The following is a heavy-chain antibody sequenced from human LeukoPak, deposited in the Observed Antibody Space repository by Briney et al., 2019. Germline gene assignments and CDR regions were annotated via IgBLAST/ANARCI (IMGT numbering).Heavy chain of an antibody. Sequence: GGSLRLSCAASGFTFTTYWMTWVRQAPGKGLEWAANIRQGGSEKDYVDSVKGRFTISRDNARNSLYLQMNSLRAEDTAVYYCARGGLMMDVWGKGTTVTVSS. CDR1: GFTFTTYW. D-gene: IGHD2-8*01. CDR2: IRQGGSEK. J-gene: IGHJ6*04. CDR3: ARGGLMMDV. V-gene: IGHV3-7*01.